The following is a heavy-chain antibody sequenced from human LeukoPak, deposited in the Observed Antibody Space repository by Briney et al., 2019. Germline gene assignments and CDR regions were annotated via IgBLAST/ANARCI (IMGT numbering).Heavy chain of an antibody. D-gene: IGHD3-9*01. Sequence: PGGSLRLSCAASGFTFSSYAMHWVRQAPGKGLEWVAVISYDGSNKYYADSVKGRFTISRDNSKNTLYLQMNSLRAEDTAVYYCARGLTPQRGKGWFDPWGQGTLVTVSS. CDR2: ISYDGSNK. V-gene: IGHV3-30*04. J-gene: IGHJ5*02. CDR1: GFTFSSYA. CDR3: ARGLTPQRGKGWFDP.